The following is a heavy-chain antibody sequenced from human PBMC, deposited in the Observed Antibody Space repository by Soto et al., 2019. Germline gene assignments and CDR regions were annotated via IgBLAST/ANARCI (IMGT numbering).Heavy chain of an antibody. CDR3: ARAAYTSGYYYFDH. J-gene: IGHJ4*02. CDR2: IWFDGSNK. D-gene: IGHD6-19*01. V-gene: IGHV3-33*01. CDR1: GFTFSSHA. Sequence: QVQLVESGGGVVQPGESLRLSCASSGFTFSSHAMHWVRQAPGKGLEWVANIWFDGSNKNYADSVKGRFTISRDNSKNTLFQQVNSLRAEDTAIYYCARAAYTSGYYYFDHWGQGTPVTVSS.